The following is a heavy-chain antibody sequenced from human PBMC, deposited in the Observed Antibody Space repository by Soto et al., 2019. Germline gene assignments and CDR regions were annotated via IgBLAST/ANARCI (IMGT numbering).Heavy chain of an antibody. CDR3: ARELDIAAAGNRNWFDP. Sequence: QVQLVESGGGVVQPGTSLRLSCAASGFTFSIYGMHWVRQAPGKGLEWVAVIWHDGSNKYYADSVKGRFTISRDNSKNTLYLQMNSLRAEDTAGYYCARELDIAAAGNRNWFDPWGQGTLVTVSS. V-gene: IGHV3-33*01. J-gene: IGHJ5*02. D-gene: IGHD6-13*01. CDR2: IWHDGSNK. CDR1: GFTFSIYG.